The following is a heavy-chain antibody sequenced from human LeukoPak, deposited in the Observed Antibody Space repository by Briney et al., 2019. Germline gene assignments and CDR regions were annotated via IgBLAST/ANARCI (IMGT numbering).Heavy chain of an antibody. J-gene: IGHJ4*02. CDR3: ARGTVAGGYYFDY. CDR2: ISSTTKTI. D-gene: IGHD6-19*01. V-gene: IGHV3-48*02. Sequence: GGSLRLSCAASGFTFSTYSMNGVRQAPGKGLEWVSYISSTTKTIYYADSVKGRFAISRDSAKNSLFLQMNSLRDEDTAVYYCARGTVAGGYYFDYWGQGSLVTVSS. CDR1: GFTFSTYS.